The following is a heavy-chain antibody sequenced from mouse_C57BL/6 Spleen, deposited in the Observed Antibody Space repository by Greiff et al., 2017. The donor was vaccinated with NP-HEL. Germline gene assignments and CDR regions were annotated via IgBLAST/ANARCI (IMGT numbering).Heavy chain of an antibody. V-gene: IGHV6-6*01. J-gene: IGHJ2*01. CDR2: IRNKANNHAT. CDR1: GFTFSDAW. D-gene: IGHD2-5*01. CDR3: TRQGDSNLDY. Sequence: EVQLVESGGGLVQPGGSMKLSCAASGFTFSDAWMDWVRQSPEKGLEWVAEIRNKANNHATYYAESVKGRFTISRDDSKSSVYLQMNSLRAKDTGIYYCTRQGDSNLDYWGQGTTLTVSS.